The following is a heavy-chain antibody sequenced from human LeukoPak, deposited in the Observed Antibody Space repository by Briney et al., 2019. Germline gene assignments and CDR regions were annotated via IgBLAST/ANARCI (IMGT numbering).Heavy chain of an antibody. CDR3: ARAGYSGFDFNFDY. J-gene: IGHJ4*02. D-gene: IGHD5-12*01. CDR2: IFHTGST. CDR1: GGSVTIGGHF. Sequence: SETLSLTCTVSGGSVTIGGHFWSWIRQHPGKGLEWIGYIFHTGSTLCNPSLKSRISISLDTSKNQFHLMLTSVTAADTAVYYCARAGYSGFDFNFDYWGQGTPVTVSS. V-gene: IGHV4-31*03.